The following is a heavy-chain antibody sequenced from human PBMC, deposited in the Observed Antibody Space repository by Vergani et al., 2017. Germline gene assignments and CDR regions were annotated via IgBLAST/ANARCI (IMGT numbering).Heavy chain of an antibody. Sequence: QVQLQQWGATVLKPSETLSLTCAVYGVSFKTYFWNWIRQSPDKGLEWIGEVDHSDRPYYTPSLRGRVTISVDTSKNQISLRLHSVDVADSAIYYCARGRKHFFEAPYDVWVQGSPVTVSS. CDR1: GVSFKTYF. J-gene: IGHJ4*02. CDR3: ARGRKHFFEAPYDV. CDR2: VDHSDRP. V-gene: IGHV4-34*02. D-gene: IGHD3-3*02.